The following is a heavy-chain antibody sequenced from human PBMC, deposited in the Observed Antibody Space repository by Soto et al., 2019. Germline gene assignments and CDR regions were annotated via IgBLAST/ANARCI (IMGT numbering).Heavy chain of an antibody. CDR3: ARGGPRFLEWLFPFDY. Sequence: QPWGSLRLSCASSGFTFSSYGMHWVRQAPGKGLEWVAVIWYDGSNKYYADSVKGRFTISRDNSKNTLYLQMNSLRAEDTAVYYCARGGPRFLEWLFPFDYWGQGTLVTVSS. D-gene: IGHD3-3*01. CDR2: IWYDGSNK. CDR1: GFTFSSYG. V-gene: IGHV3-33*01. J-gene: IGHJ4*02.